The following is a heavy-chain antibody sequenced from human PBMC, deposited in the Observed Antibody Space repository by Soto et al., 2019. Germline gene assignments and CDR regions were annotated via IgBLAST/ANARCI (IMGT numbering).Heavy chain of an antibody. CDR3: ARHDWSRFYCMDV. CDR2: LYYSGTT. CDR1: GDSISTSSYY. D-gene: IGHD2-2*01. V-gene: IGHV4-39*01. Sequence: SETLSLTCTVSGDSISTSSYYWGWIRQSPGKGLEWIGSLYYSGTTYYNPSLKSRVTISVDTSKNQFSLRAYSVTAADTAVYYCARHDWSRFYCMDVWGQGTTVTVSS. J-gene: IGHJ6*02.